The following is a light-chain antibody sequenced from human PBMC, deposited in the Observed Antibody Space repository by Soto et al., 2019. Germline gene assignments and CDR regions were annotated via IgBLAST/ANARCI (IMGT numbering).Light chain of an antibody. CDR2: DAS. J-gene: IGKJ5*01. Sequence: EMALTQSPATLSLFPGEGATISCMASQSVSSYLAWYQQKPGQAPRLLIYDASNRATGIPARFSGSGSGTDFTLTISCLEPEDFAVYYCQQRSNWPPNTFGQGTRLEI. V-gene: IGKV3-11*01. CDR3: QQRSNWPPNT. CDR1: QSVSSY.